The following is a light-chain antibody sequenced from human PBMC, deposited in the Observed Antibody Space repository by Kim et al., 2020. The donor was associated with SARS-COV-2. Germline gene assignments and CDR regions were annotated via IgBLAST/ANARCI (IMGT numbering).Light chain of an antibody. V-gene: IGLV3-19*01. CDR2: GKN. J-gene: IGLJ3*02. CDR3: NSRDSSGNHWV. Sequence: SSELTQDPAVSVALGQTVRITCQGDSLRSYYASWYQQKPGQAPVLGIYGKNNRPSGIPDRFSGSSSGNTASLTITGAQAEDEADYYCNSRDSSGNHWVFGGGTQLTVL. CDR1: SLRSYY.